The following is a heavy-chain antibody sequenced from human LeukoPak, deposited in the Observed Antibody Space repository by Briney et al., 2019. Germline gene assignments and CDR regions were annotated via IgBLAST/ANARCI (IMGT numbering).Heavy chain of an antibody. CDR2: IWHDGSYE. J-gene: IGHJ4*02. Sequence: PGRSLRLSCAASGFTFSRYGMHWFRQAPGKGLERVAVIWHDGSYEYYADSVKGRFTISRDSSKNTLYLQMNSLRAEDTAVYYCAKDGVGATSLDCWGQGTLVTVSS. CDR3: AKDGVGATSLDC. CDR1: GFTFSRYG. D-gene: IGHD1-26*01. V-gene: IGHV3-33*06.